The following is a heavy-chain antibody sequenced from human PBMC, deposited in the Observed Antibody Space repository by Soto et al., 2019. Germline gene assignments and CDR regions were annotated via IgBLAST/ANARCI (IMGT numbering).Heavy chain of an antibody. CDR2: IYYSGSI. Sequence: SETLSLTCSVSGGSISSTSYYWGWIRQPPGKGLEWIGSIYYSGSIYHNPSLKSRVSTSVDTSKNQFSLKLNSVTAADTALYYCARLLYDRSGYYYFDYWGLGTLLTISS. J-gene: IGHJ4*02. V-gene: IGHV4-39*01. CDR3: ARLLYDRSGYYYFDY. CDR1: GGSISSTSYY. D-gene: IGHD3-22*01.